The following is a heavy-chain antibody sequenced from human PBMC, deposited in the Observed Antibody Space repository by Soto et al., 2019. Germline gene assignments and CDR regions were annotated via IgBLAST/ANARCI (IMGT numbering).Heavy chain of an antibody. J-gene: IGHJ4*02. CDR2: IHFANSDT. D-gene: IGHD3-22*01. V-gene: IGHV5-51*01. Sequence: PGESLKISCEASGYTLTNHWIGWVRQMPGKGLEWMGLIHFANSDTKYSPSFQGQVTISADKSTSTAYLQWSSLRASDTAMYYCARQEGYYYDSSGPGYWGQGTLVTVSS. CDR1: GYTLTNHW. CDR3: ARQEGYYYDSSGPGY.